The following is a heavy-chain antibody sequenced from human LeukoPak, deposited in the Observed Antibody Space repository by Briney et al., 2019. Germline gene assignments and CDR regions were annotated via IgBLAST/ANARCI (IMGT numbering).Heavy chain of an antibody. J-gene: IGHJ4*02. CDR1: GGSFSGYY. CDR3: ARGPLYY. Sequence: SETLSLTCAVYGGSFSGYYWSWIRQPPGKGLEWIGEINHSGSTNYNPSLKSRVTISVDTSKNQFSLKLSSVTAADTAVYYCARGPLYYWGQGTLVTVSS. CDR2: INHSGST. V-gene: IGHV4-34*01.